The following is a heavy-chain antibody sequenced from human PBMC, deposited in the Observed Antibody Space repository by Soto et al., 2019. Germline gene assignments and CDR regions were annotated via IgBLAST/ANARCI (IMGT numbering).Heavy chain of an antibody. V-gene: IGHV4-59*01. J-gene: IGHJ4*02. CDR3: ARERDTMVRGVIHYYFDY. CDR1: GGSISSYY. Sequence: NPSETLSLTCTVSGGSISSYYWSWIRQPPGKGLEWIGYIYYSGSTNYNPSLKSRVTISVDTSKNQFSLKLSSVTAADTAVYYCARERDTMVRGVIHYYFDYWGQGTLVTVSS. CDR2: IYYSGST. D-gene: IGHD3-10*01.